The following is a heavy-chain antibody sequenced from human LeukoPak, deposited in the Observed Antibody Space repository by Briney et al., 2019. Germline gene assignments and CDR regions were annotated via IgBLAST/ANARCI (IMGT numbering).Heavy chain of an antibody. D-gene: IGHD5-18*01. J-gene: IGHJ4*02. V-gene: IGHV3-23*01. CDR3: AKDPLNTLMVSPTFDY. Sequence: GGSLRLSCVVSGFPFSSYAMSWVRQAPGKGLEWVSGINGSGDDTYYAASVKGRFTVSRDTSKNTLYLQMNSLRAEDTAAYYCAKDPLNTLMVSPTFDYWGQGTLVTVSS. CDR1: GFPFSSYA. CDR2: INGSGDDT.